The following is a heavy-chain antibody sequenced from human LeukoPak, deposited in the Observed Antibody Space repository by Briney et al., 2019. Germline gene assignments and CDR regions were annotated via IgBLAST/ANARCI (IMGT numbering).Heavy chain of an antibody. CDR1: GFTFSSYW. CDR3: ARTANYDFWSGYSDYYYYYYMDV. CDR2: IKQDGSEK. D-gene: IGHD3-3*01. J-gene: IGHJ6*03. Sequence: GGSLRLSCAASGFTFSSYWMSWVRQAPGKGLEWVANIKQDGSEKYYVDSVKGRFTISSDNARNSLYLQMNSLRAEDTAVYYCARTANYDFWSGYSDYYYYYYMDVWGKGTTVTVSS. V-gene: IGHV3-7*01.